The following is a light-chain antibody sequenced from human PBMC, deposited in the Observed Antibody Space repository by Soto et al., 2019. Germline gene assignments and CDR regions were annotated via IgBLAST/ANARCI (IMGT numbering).Light chain of an antibody. CDR2: DAS. J-gene: IGKJ3*01. CDR1: QDIGTY. Sequence: DIQMTQSPPSLSASVGDRVTITCQASQDIGTYLNWYQHKPGKAPNLVIYDASNLETGVPSRFSGGGSGTDFTFTISSLRPEDIATYYCQHSNHLPLFGPGNKVDF. CDR3: QHSNHLPL. V-gene: IGKV1-33*01.